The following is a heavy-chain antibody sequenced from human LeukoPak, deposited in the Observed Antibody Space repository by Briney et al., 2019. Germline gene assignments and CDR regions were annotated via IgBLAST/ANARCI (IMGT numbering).Heavy chain of an antibody. Sequence: GGSLRLSCGASGFTFSSYAMSWVRQAPGKGLEWVSAISGSDYTTYYADSVKGRFTLSRDNSKDTVYLQMNSLRAEDTAAYYCARDTGGGYTPPNYYYYMDVWGKGTTVTVSS. CDR3: ARDTGGGYTPPNYYYYMDV. D-gene: IGHD5-24*01. V-gene: IGHV3-23*01. CDR1: GFTFSSYA. J-gene: IGHJ6*03. CDR2: ISGSDYTT.